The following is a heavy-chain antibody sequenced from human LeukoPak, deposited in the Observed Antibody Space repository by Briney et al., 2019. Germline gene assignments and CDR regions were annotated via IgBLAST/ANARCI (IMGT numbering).Heavy chain of an antibody. CDR1: GFTFSSYG. CDR3: AKVFKHYDFWSGYYGYYYYGMDV. D-gene: IGHD3-3*01. Sequence: GRSLRLSCAASGFTFSSYGMHWVRQAPGKGLEWVAVISYDGSNKYYADSVKGRFTISRDNSKNTLYLQMNSLRAEDTAVYYCAKVFKHYDFWSGYYGYYYYGMDVWGQGTTVTVSS. CDR2: ISYDGSNK. V-gene: IGHV3-30*18. J-gene: IGHJ6*02.